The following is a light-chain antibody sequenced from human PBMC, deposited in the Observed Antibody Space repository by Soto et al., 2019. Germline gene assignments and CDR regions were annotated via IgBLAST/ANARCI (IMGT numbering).Light chain of an antibody. Sequence: EIVLTQRPGTLSLSPGEGGTLSGRASQSVSSSYLAWYQHKPGQAPRLPIYDASSKATGTPDRFSGSGSGTDFTLTISRLEPEDFAVYYCQYYGSSHSNTFGQGTRLEI. CDR1: QSVSSSY. CDR2: DAS. J-gene: IGKJ5*01. V-gene: IGKV3-20*01. CDR3: QYYGSSHSNT.